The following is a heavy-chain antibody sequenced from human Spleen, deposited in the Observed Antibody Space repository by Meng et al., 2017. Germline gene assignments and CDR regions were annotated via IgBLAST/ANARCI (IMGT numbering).Heavy chain of an antibody. CDR1: GYKFPDYY. CDR2: INPKSGDT. V-gene: IGHV1-2*06. CDR3: ARDEDISAAGKLFGDY. Sequence: QVMLVESGVEVKKPGASAKVSCKPAGYKFPDYYIHWVRRAPGQGLEWMGRINPKSGDTHYAQKFQARVTMTGDTSISTAYMELSGLRSDDTAMYYCARDEDISAAGKLFGDYWGQGTLVTVSS. D-gene: IGHD6-25*01. J-gene: IGHJ4*02.